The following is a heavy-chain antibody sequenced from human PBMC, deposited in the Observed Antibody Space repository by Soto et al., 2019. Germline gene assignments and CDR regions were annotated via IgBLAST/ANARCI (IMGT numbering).Heavy chain of an antibody. CDR1: GFTFSSYS. D-gene: IGHD6-19*01. CDR2: ISSSSTI. V-gene: IGHV3-48*01. J-gene: IGHJ5*02. Sequence: GGSLRLSCAASGFTFSSYSMNWVRQAPGKGLEWVSYISSSSTIYYADSVKGRFTISRDNAKNSLYLQMNSLRAEDTAVYYCAREGGASWYSSGWDNWFDPWGQGTLVTVSS. CDR3: AREGGASWYSSGWDNWFDP.